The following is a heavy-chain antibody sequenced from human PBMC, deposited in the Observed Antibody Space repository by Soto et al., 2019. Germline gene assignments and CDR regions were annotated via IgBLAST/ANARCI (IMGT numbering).Heavy chain of an antibody. CDR3: ARIYCTTTTCDSWFDP. Sequence: PGESLKISCTGFGYTFTTFWISWVRQMPGKGLEWLGRVDPRDSYVTYNPSFEGHVTISADKSISTAYLQWGSLKASDTAMYFCARIYCTTTTCDSWFDPWGQGTLVTSPQ. J-gene: IGHJ5*02. CDR1: GYTFTTFW. V-gene: IGHV5-10-1*01. D-gene: IGHD2-8*01. CDR2: VDPRDSYV.